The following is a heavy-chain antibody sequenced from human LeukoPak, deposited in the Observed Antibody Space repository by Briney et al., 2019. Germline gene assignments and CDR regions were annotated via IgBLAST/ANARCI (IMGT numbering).Heavy chain of an antibody. Sequence: PGGSLRLSCAASGFTFSSYAMHWVRQAPGKGLQWLGFISYDGNIKYEDSVKGRFTISRDNSKNTLYLQMNSLRAEDTAIYYCGRDFDGAKARFDCWGQGTLVTVSS. CDR2: ISYDGNIK. CDR1: GFTFSSYA. D-gene: IGHD4/OR15-4a*01. V-gene: IGHV3-30*04. CDR3: GRDFDGAKARFDC. J-gene: IGHJ4*02.